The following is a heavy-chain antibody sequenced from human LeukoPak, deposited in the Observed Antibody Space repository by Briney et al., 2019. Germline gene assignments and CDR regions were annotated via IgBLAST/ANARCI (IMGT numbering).Heavy chain of an antibody. Sequence: ASETLSLTCAVYGGSFSGYYWSWIRQPPGKGLEWIGEINHSGSTNYNPSLKSRVTISVDTSKNQFSLKRSSATAADTAVYYCARGRYSSGWYLDYWGQGTLVTVSS. CDR2: INHSGST. D-gene: IGHD6-19*01. CDR1: GGSFSGYY. CDR3: ARGRYSSGWYLDY. J-gene: IGHJ4*02. V-gene: IGHV4-34*01.